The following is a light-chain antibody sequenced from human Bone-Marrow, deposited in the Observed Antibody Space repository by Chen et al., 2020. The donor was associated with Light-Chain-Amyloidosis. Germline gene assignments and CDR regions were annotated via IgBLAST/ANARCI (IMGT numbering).Light chain of an antibody. CDR3: RPYQGGRQGV. CDR2: KDD. J-gene: IGLJ3*02. V-gene: IGLV6-57*01. CDR1: SGSIANKY. Sequence: NFMLTQPHSVSESPGTTVIISCTRSSGSIANKYVQWYQQRPGSSPTTVIYKDDKRPSGVPDRFSGSADRSSNTASHTITGLETEGEGDNYWRPYQGGRQGVCGGGTKLTV.